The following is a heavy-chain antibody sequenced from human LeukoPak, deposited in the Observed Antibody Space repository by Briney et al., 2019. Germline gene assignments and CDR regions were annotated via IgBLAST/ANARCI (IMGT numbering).Heavy chain of an antibody. CDR3: VRLSSGWYGAMDY. CDR2: IYYTGST. D-gene: IGHD6-19*01. Sequence: PSETLSLTCTVSGGSISSYYWSWIRQPPGKGLGWIGTIYYTGSTNYSPSLKSRVTISVDTSKNQFSLKLSSVTAADTAVYYCVRLSSGWYGAMDYWGQGTLVTVSS. V-gene: IGHV4-59*08. CDR1: GGSISSYY. J-gene: IGHJ4*02.